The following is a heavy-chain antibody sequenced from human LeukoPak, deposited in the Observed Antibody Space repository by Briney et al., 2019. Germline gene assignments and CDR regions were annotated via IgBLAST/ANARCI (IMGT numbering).Heavy chain of an antibody. CDR2: IYSGGAT. V-gene: IGHV3-66*01. Sequence: GGSLRLSCAASGITVGSSYMSWVRRAPGKGLEWVSAIYSGGATYYADSAKGRFTISRDNSKNTLYLQMNSLRVEDTAVYYCARAPSGWNFDCWGQGALVTVST. D-gene: IGHD6-19*01. CDR3: ARAPSGWNFDC. J-gene: IGHJ4*02. CDR1: GITVGSSY.